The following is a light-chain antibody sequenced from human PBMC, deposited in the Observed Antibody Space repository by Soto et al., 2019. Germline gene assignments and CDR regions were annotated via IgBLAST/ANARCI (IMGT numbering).Light chain of an antibody. V-gene: IGKV1-5*03. CDR2: KAS. CDR1: QTISSW. J-gene: IGKJ1*01. Sequence: DIQMTQSPSTLSGSVGDGVTITRRASQTISSWLAWYQKKQGKAPKLMIYKASTLKSGVPSRFSGSGSGTECTLTVSSLQPDDVATYYCQHYNSYSEALGQGTKVDIK. CDR3: QHYNSYSEA.